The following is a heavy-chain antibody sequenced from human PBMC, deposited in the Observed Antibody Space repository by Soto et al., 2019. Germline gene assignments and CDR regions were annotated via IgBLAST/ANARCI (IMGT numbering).Heavy chain of an antibody. CDR1: GYSFTSCW. D-gene: IGHD6-13*01. CDR3: ATHREYSSSWYPRPGMDV. J-gene: IGHJ6*02. Sequence: GEALKISCKGSGYSFTSCWIGWVRQMPGKGLEWMGIIYPGDSDTRYSPSFQGQVTISADKSISTAYLQWSSLKASDTAMYYCATHREYSSSWYPRPGMDVWGQGTTVTVS. CDR2: IYPGDSDT. V-gene: IGHV5-51*01.